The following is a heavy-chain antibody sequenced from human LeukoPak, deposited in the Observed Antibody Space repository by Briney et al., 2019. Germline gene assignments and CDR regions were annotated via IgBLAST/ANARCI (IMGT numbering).Heavy chain of an antibody. Sequence: SETLSLTCGVYGGSFSGYYWSWIRQPPGRGLEWIGEINQSGRTNYNPSLKSRVTISVDRSKNQFPLKLSSVTAADTGVYYCATKFSVAVAANPPYFDYWGQGNLVTISS. CDR3: ATKFSVAVAANPPYFDY. V-gene: IGHV4-34*01. D-gene: IGHD6-19*01. J-gene: IGHJ4*02. CDR2: INQSGRT. CDR1: GGSFSGYY.